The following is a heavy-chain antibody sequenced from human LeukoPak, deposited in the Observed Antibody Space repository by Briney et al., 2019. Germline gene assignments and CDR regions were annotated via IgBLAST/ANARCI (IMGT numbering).Heavy chain of an antibody. Sequence: GDSLKISCKGSGYSFTNYWIGWVRQMPGKGLEWMGIIYPGDSDTRYSPSFQGQVTISADKSISTAYLQWSSLKASDTAMYYCARLTGDNYYYYYMDVWGKGTTVTISS. CDR2: IYPGDSDT. J-gene: IGHJ6*03. V-gene: IGHV5-51*01. CDR3: ARLTGDNYYYYYMDV. CDR1: GYSFTNYW. D-gene: IGHD7-27*01.